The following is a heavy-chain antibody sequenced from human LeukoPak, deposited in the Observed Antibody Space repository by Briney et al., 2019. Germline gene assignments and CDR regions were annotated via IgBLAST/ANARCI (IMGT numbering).Heavy chain of an antibody. D-gene: IGHD2-2*01. CDR2: IFYTGST. V-gene: IGHV4-59*12. CDR3: ARGKGGRNIVVVPAAMLRAFDI. CDR1: GGSISSYY. J-gene: IGHJ3*02. Sequence: SETLSLTCTVSGGSISSYYWSWIRQPPGKGLEWIGYIFYTGSTNYNPSLKSRVTISVLTSKNRFSLKLSSVTAADTAVYYCARGKGGRNIVVVPAAMLRAFDIWGQGTMVTVSS.